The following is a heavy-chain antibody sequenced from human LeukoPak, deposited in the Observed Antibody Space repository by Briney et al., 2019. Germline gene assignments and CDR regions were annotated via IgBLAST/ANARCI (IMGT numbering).Heavy chain of an antibody. V-gene: IGHV1-46*01. D-gene: IGHD6-6*01. J-gene: IGHJ5*02. Sequence: ASVKVSCKASGYTFTSYYMHWVRQAPGQGLEWMGIINPSGGSTSYAQKFPGRVTMTRDTSTSTVYMELSSLRSEDTAVYYCARDRPPIAARPPPGKRWFDPWGQGTLVTVSS. CDR1: GYTFTSYY. CDR2: INPSGGST. CDR3: ARDRPPIAARPPPGKRWFDP.